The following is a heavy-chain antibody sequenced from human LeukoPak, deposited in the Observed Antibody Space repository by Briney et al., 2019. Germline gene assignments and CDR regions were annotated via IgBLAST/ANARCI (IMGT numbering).Heavy chain of an antibody. Sequence: GGSLRLSCAASGFIFSRYGMHWVRQAPGKGLEWVAFIRYDGSNKYYADSVKGRFTISRDNSKNTLYLQMNSLRAEDTAVHYCAKDGSYSSSWYFDYWGQGTLVTVSS. CDR1: GFIFSRYG. J-gene: IGHJ4*02. CDR2: IRYDGSNK. D-gene: IGHD6-13*01. CDR3: AKDGSYSSSWYFDY. V-gene: IGHV3-30*02.